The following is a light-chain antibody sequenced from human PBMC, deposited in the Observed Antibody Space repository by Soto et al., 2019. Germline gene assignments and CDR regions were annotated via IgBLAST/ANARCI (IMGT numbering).Light chain of an antibody. Sequence: DIQMTQSPSSLSASVGDRVTITCRASQSTRNNLNWYQQKPGKAPNLLIYAASSLPSGVPSRFSGSGSGTDFTLTIISLQPEDFATYYCQQGDSAPFTFGQGTKLEIK. CDR3: QQGDSAPFT. CDR1: QSTRNN. CDR2: AAS. V-gene: IGKV1-39*01. J-gene: IGKJ2*01.